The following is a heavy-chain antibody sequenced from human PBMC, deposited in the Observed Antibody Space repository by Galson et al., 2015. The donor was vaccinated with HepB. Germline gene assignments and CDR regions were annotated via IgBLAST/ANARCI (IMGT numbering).Heavy chain of an antibody. Sequence: SVKVSCKASGYTFTSYGISWVRQAPGQGLEWMGWISAYNGNTNYAQKLQGRVTMTTDTSTSTGYMELRSLRSDDTAVYYCARDLNIGAFDIWGQGTMVTVSS. CDR3: ARDLNIGAFDI. CDR2: ISAYNGNT. J-gene: IGHJ3*02. V-gene: IGHV1-18*01. CDR1: GYTFTSYG.